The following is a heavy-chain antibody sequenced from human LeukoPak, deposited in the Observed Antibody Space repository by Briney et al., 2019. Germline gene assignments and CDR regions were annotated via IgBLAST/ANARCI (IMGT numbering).Heavy chain of an antibody. J-gene: IGHJ4*02. CDR2: ISSSSSTI. V-gene: IGHV3-48*04. D-gene: IGHD3-3*01. CDR3: ARGDDFWSGPNFDY. CDR1: GFTFSSYS. Sequence: GGSLRLSCAASGFTFSSYSMNWVRQAPGKGLEWVSYISSSSSTIYYADSVKGRFTISRDNAKNSLYLQMNSLRAEDTAVYYCARGDDFWSGPNFDYWGQGTLVTVSS.